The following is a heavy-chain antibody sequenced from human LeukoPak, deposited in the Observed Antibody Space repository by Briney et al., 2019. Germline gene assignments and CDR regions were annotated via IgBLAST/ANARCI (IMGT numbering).Heavy chain of an antibody. CDR2: IYSDNT. Sequence: GGSLRLSCTVSGFTVSSNSMSWVRQAPGKGLEWVSFIYSDNTHYSDSVKGRFTISRDNSKNTLYLQMNSLRSEDTAVYYCAAAYYDILTGYYADYWGQGTLVTVSS. V-gene: IGHV3-53*01. CDR3: AAAYYDILTGYYADY. D-gene: IGHD3-9*01. J-gene: IGHJ4*02. CDR1: GFTVSSNS.